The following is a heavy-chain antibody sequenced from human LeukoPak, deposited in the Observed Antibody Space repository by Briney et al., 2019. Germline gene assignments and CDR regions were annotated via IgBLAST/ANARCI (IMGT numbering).Heavy chain of an antibody. CDR3: AKEAGRHDAFDV. Sequence: GGSLRLSCPASGFTFDDYGMHWVRQVPGKGPEWVAGISPEGRFKTYADSVRGRISISRDNSIYIMFLHMNSPRPEDTAVYFCAKEAGRHDAFDVWGQGTRVTASS. V-gene: IGHV3-30*13. CDR1: GFTFDDYG. D-gene: IGHD6-6*01. CDR2: ISPEGRFK. J-gene: IGHJ3*01.